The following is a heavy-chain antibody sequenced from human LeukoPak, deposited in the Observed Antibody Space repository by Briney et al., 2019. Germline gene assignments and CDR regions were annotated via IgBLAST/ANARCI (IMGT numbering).Heavy chain of an antibody. D-gene: IGHD3-9*01. Sequence: GGSLRLSCAASGFTFSGYGMSWVRQAPGKGLEWVSAISGSGGSTYYADSVKGWFTISRDNSKNTLYLQMNSLRAEDTAVYYCARVMGHYDILTGWNWFDPWGQGTLVTVSS. CDR3: ARVMGHYDILTGWNWFDP. CDR2: ISGSGGST. CDR1: GFTFSGYG. V-gene: IGHV3-23*01. J-gene: IGHJ5*02.